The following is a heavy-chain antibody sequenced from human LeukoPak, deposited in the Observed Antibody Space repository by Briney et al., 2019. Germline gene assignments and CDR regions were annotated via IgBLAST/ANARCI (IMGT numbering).Heavy chain of an antibody. Sequence: GRSLRLSCAASGFTFSSYGMHWVRQAPGKGLEWVAVISYDGSNKYYADSVKGRFTISRDNSKNTLYLQMNSLRAEDTAVYYCAKDSSVLLWFGELFTGMDVWGQGTTVTVSS. CDR3: AKDSSVLLWFGELFTGMDV. J-gene: IGHJ6*02. V-gene: IGHV3-30*18. CDR1: GFTFSSYG. D-gene: IGHD3-10*01. CDR2: ISYDGSNK.